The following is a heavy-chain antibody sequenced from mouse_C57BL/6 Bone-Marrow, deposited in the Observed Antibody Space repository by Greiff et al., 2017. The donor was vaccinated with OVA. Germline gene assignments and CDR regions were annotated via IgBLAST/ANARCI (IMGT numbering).Heavy chain of an antibody. D-gene: IGHD4-1*01. CDR3: ARRNWAYAMDY. CDR1: GFTFSDYY. CDR2: ISNGGGST. V-gene: IGHV5-12*01. J-gene: IGHJ4*01. Sequence: EVHLVESGGGLVQPGGSLKLSCAASGFTFSDYYMYWVRQTPEKRLEWVAYISNGGGSTYYPDTVKGRFTISRDNAKNTLYLQMSRLKSEDTAMYYCARRNWAYAMDYWGQGTSVTVSS.